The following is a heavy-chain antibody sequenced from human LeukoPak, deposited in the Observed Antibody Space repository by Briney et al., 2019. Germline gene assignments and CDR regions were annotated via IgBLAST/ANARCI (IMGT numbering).Heavy chain of an antibody. D-gene: IGHD3-10*01. CDR2: ISAYNGNT. V-gene: IGHV1-18*01. CDR1: GYTFTSYG. J-gene: IGHJ4*02. Sequence: ASVTVSCKASGYTFTSYGISWLRQAPAQGLEWMGWISAYNGNTNYAQKLQGRVTMTTDTSTSTAYMELRSLRSDDTAVYYCARDVVQGIFDYWGQGTLVTVSS. CDR3: ARDVVQGIFDY.